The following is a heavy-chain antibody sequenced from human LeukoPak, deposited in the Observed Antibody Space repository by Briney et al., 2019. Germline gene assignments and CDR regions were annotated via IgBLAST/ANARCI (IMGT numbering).Heavy chain of an antibody. CDR1: GGTVSSYA. J-gene: IGHJ2*01. CDR2: IIPILGIA. CDR3: ARDLYIVVVPAAIMYFDL. D-gene: IGHD2-2*01. Sequence: ASVKVSCKASGGTVSSYAFIWLRQAPGQGLEWMGRIIPILGIANYAQKFQGRVTITADKSTSTAYMELSSLRSEDTAVYYCARDLYIVVVPAAIMYFDLWGRGTLVTVSS. V-gene: IGHV1-69*04.